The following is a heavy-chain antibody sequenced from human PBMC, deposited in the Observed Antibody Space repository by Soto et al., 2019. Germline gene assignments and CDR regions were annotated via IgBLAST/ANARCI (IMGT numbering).Heavy chain of an antibody. CDR2: ISAHNGNT. D-gene: IGHD1-1*01. Sequence: QVHLVQSGAEVKKPGASVKVSCKGSGYTFTSYGITWVRQAPGQGLEWMGWISAHNGNTDYAQKLQGRVTVTRDTSTSTGYMELRSLRSDGAAVYYWARGRYGDYWGQGALVTVS. CDR3: ARGRYGDY. V-gene: IGHV1-18*01. J-gene: IGHJ4*02. CDR1: GYTFTSYG.